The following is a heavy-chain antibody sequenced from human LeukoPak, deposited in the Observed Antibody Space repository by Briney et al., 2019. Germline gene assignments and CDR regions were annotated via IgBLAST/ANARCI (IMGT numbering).Heavy chain of an antibody. J-gene: IGHJ3*01. CDR3: TRGRSMTHNSFDL. CDR2: INPDGTST. Sequence: GGSLRLFCAFSGFTFGKHYMHWVRQAPGKALLYVSRINPDGTSTYYADSVKGRFTISRENADHALYVQKENLRVGDTALFLCTRGRSMTHNSFDLWAQDTLVSVSS. V-gene: IGHV3-74*01. D-gene: IGHD2-8*01. CDR1: GFTFGKHY.